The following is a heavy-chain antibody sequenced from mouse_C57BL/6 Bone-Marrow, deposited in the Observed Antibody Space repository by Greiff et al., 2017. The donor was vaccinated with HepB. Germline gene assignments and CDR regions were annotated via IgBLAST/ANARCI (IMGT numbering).Heavy chain of an antibody. Sequence: EVQLQQSGAELVRPGASVKLSCTASGFNIKDDYMHWVKQRPEQGLEWIGWIDPENGDTEYASKFQGKATITADTSSNTAYLQLSSLTSEDTAVYYCTTTLVANWYFDVWGTGTTVTVSS. CDR3: TTTLVANWYFDV. J-gene: IGHJ1*03. CDR2: IDPENGDT. D-gene: IGHD1-1*01. V-gene: IGHV14-4*01. CDR1: GFNIKDDY.